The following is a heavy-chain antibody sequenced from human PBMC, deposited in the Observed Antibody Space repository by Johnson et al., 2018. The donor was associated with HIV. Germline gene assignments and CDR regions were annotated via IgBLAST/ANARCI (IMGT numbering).Heavy chain of an antibody. V-gene: IGHV3-30-3*01. CDR3: ASPGCFGSSSCCDAFDV. Sequence: QVQLVESGGGVVQPGRSLRLSCAASGFTFSSYAMHWVRQAPGKGLEWVAVISYDGSDKYYADSVKGRFTISRDNSKNTLYMQMNSLRAEDTAVYYCASPGCFGSSSCCDAFDVWGQGTMVTVSS. CDR2: ISYDGSDK. J-gene: IGHJ3*01. D-gene: IGHD3-3*01. CDR1: GFTFSSYA.